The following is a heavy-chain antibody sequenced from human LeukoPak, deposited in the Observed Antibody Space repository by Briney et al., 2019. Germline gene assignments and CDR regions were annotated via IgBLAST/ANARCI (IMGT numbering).Heavy chain of an antibody. CDR2: INPSGGST. CDR3: ARDAYSGYPADY. CDR1: GYTFTSYY. Sequence: GASVKVSCKASGYTFTSYYMHWVRQAPGQGLEWMGIINPSGGSTSYAQKSQGRVTMTRDTSTSTVYMELSSLRSEDTAVYYCARDAYSGYPADYWGQGTLVTVSS. D-gene: IGHD5-12*01. V-gene: IGHV1-46*01. J-gene: IGHJ4*02.